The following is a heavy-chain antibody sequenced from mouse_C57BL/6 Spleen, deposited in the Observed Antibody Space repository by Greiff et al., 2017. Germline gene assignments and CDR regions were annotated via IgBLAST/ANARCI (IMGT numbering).Heavy chain of an antibody. D-gene: IGHD1-1*01. CDR2: IDPSDSYT. J-gene: IGHJ1*03. Sequence: QVQLQQPGAELVMPGASVKLSCKASGYTFTSYWMHWVKQRPGQGLEWIGEIDPSDSYTNYNQKFKGKSTLTVDKSSSTAYMQLSSLTSEDSAVYYCARRVYYYGSIHWYFDVWGTGTTVTVSS. CDR3: ARRVYYYGSIHWYFDV. V-gene: IGHV1-69*01. CDR1: GYTFTSYW.